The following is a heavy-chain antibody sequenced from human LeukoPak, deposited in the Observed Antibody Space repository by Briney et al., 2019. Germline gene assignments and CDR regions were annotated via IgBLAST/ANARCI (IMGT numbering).Heavy chain of an antibody. CDR1: GGSISSGGYY. V-gene: IGHV4-31*03. CDR2: IYYSGST. J-gene: IGHJ4*02. CDR3: ARRICSGGSCYAFDY. D-gene: IGHD2-15*01. Sequence: SETLSLTCTVSGGSISSGGYYWSWIRQHPGQGLEWIGYIYYSGSTYYNPSLKSRVTISVDTSKNQFSLKLSSVTAADTAVYYCARRICSGGSCYAFDYWGQGTLVTVSS.